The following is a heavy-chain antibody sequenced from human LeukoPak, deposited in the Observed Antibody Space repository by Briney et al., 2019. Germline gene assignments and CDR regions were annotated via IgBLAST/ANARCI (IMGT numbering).Heavy chain of an antibody. V-gene: IGHV3-48*04. CDR1: GFTFSSYS. Sequence: PGGSLRLSCAASGFTFSSYSMNWVRQAPGKGLEWVSYISSSSSTIYYADSVKGRFTISRDNAKNSLYLQMNSLRAEDTALYYCAREGYSSSGNWFDPWGQGTLVTVSS. CDR3: AREGYSSSGNWFDP. CDR2: ISSSSSTI. J-gene: IGHJ5*02. D-gene: IGHD6-6*01.